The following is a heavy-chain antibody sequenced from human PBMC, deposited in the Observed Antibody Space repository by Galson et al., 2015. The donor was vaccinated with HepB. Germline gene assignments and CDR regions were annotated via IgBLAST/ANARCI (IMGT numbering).Heavy chain of an antibody. CDR1: GYSFTSYW. CDR2: IYPGDSDT. J-gene: IGHJ4*02. V-gene: IGHV5-51*03. Sequence: QSGAEVKKPGESLKISCKGSGYSFTSYWIGWVRQMPGKGLEWMGIIYPGDSDTRYSPSFQGQVTISADKSISTAYLQWSSLKASDTAMYYCARARRFYCSSTSCYDYWGQGTLVTVSS. CDR3: ARARRFYCSSTSCYDY. D-gene: IGHD2-2*01.